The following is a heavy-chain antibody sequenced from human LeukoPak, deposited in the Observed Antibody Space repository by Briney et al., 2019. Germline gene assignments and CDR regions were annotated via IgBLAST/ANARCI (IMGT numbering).Heavy chain of an antibody. D-gene: IGHD6-13*01. Sequence: GGSLRLSCAASGFTFSSYSMSWVRQAPGKGLEWVANIKQYGSEKYYVDSVKGRFTISRDNAKNSLYLQMNSLRAEDTAVYYCARDNMRDGGIAAAGTDYWGQGTLVTVSS. CDR1: GFTFSSYS. CDR2: IKQYGSEK. J-gene: IGHJ4*02. CDR3: ARDNMRDGGIAAAGTDY. V-gene: IGHV3-7*01.